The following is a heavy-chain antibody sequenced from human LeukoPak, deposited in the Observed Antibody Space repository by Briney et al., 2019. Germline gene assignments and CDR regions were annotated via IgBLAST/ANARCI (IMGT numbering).Heavy chain of an antibody. V-gene: IGHV4-4*07. CDR2: IYTSGST. J-gene: IGHJ4*02. Sequence: SETLSLTCTVSGGSISSYYWSWIRQPAGKGLEWIGRIYTSGSTNYNPSLKSRVTMSVDTSKNQFSLKLSSVTAADTAVYYCARESSGYGDYLYYFDYWGQGTLVTVSS. D-gene: IGHD4-17*01. CDR3: ARESSGYGDYLYYFDY. CDR1: GGSISSYY.